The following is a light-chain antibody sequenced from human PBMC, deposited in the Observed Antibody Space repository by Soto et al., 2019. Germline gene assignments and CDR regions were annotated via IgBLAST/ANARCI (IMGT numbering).Light chain of an antibody. J-gene: IGKJ1*01. CDR1: QALSNY. V-gene: IGKV1-9*01. CDR2: SAS. CDR3: QQYNVYWT. Sequence: IQLTQSPSVLAASVGDTVTITFRASQALSNYLAWYQQKPGKAPDLLIYSASTLQSGVPSRFSGSGSGTEFTLTIDSLQPDDFATYYCQQYNVYWTFGQGTKVDIK.